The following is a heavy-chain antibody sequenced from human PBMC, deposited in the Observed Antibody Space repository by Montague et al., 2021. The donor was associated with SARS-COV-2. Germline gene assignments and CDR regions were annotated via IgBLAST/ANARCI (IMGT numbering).Heavy chain of an antibody. D-gene: IGHD1-26*01. CDR1: GFTFNNFG. Sequence: SLRLSCAASGFTFNNFGMHWVRQAPGQGLEWVAVISYDGSIQYYVDSVKGRFTISRDRSKSTLFLQMSSLRPEDTAVYYCAKDATRFWLERGRGAMDYWGQGTPVTVSS. CDR3: AKDATRFWLERGRGAMDY. CDR2: ISYDGSIQ. J-gene: IGHJ4*02. V-gene: IGHV3-33*05.